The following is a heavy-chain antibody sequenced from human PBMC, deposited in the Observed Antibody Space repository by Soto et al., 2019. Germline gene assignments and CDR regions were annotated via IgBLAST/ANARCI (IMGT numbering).Heavy chain of an antibody. CDR1: GSSFTSNDL. D-gene: IGHD1-7*01. CDR3: ASRDPGTSVDY. CDR2: IYRTGST. V-gene: IGHV4-4*02. Sequence: SETLSLTCAFSGSSFTSNDLWTWVRQPPGRGLEWIGEIYRTGSTNYNPSLKSRVTISLDKSENQFSLKVTSLTAADTAVYYCASRDPGTSVDYWGQGTLVTVSS. J-gene: IGHJ4*02.